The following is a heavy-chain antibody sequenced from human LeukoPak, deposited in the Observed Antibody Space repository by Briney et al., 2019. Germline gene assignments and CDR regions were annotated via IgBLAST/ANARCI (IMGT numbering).Heavy chain of an antibody. CDR1: GFTFRSSW. D-gene: IGHD1-14*01. CDR2: VNGDGTGT. CDR3: ARYADGIFY. V-gene: IGHV3-74*01. J-gene: IGHJ4*02. Sequence: GGSLRLSCAASGFTFRSSWMHWVRQAPGKGLIWVSRVNGDGTGTIYADSVKSRFTISRDNAKNTLYLQMNSLRAEDTAVYYCARYADGIFYWGQGTLVTVSS.